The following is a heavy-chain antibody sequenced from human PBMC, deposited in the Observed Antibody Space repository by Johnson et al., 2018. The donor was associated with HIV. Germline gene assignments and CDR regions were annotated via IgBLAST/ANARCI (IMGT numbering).Heavy chain of an antibody. Sequence: QVPLVEPGGGVVQPGGSLRLSCAASVFTFSSYGMHWIRQAPGKGLEWVASIRYDGSTKYFADPVTGRFTLSRDNSKYTVYLQMNSLRAEDTAVYYCAPRGRVGGGYGDAFDIWGQGTMVTVSS. CDR1: VFTFSSYG. V-gene: IGHV3-30*02. D-gene: IGHD5-12*01. J-gene: IGHJ3*02. CDR3: APRGRVGGGYGDAFDI. CDR2: IRYDGSTK.